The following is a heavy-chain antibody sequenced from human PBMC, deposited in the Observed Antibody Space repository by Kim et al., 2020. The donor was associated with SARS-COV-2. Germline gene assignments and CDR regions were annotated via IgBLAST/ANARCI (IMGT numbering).Heavy chain of an antibody. CDR3: ARAKSTDIVVVPAAEGGDLDY. CDR1: GGSFSGYY. Sequence: SETLSLTCAVYGGSFSGYYWSWIRQPPGKGLEWIGEINHSGSTNYNPSLKSRVTISVDTSKNQFSLKLSSVTAADTAVYYCARAKSTDIVVVPAAEGGDLDYWGQGTLVTVSS. CDR2: INHSGST. J-gene: IGHJ4*02. D-gene: IGHD2-2*01. V-gene: IGHV4-34*01.